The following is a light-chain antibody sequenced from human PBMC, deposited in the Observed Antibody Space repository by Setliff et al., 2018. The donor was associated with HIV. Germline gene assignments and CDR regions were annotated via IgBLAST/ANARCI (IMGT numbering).Light chain of an antibody. V-gene: IGLV2-11*01. CDR2: DIT. J-gene: IGLJ1*01. Sequence: VLTQPRSVSGSPGQSVTFSCTGASSDIGGYNYVSWYQQHPGKAPKLLIYDITKRPSGVPDRFSGFKSGNTASLTISGLQAEDEADYYCCSYAGNFVFVFGGGTKVTVL. CDR3: CSYAGNFVFV. CDR1: SSDIGGYNY.